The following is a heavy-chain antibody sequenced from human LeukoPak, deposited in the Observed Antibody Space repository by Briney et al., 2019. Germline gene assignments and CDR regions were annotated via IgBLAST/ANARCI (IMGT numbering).Heavy chain of an antibody. Sequence: KPGGSLRLSYAASGFTFSSYSMNWVRQAPGKGLEWVSSISSSSSYIYYADSVKGRFTISRDDAKNSLYLQMNSLRAEDTAVYYCAREMHIVVVPAAEYYYYGMDVWGQGTTVTVSS. D-gene: IGHD2-2*01. CDR3: AREMHIVVVPAAEYYYYGMDV. CDR2: ISSSSSYI. CDR1: GFTFSSYS. V-gene: IGHV3-21*01. J-gene: IGHJ6*02.